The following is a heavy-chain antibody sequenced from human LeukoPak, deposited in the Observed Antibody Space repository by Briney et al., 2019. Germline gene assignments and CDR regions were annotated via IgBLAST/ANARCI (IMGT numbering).Heavy chain of an antibody. D-gene: IGHD3-22*01. Sequence: SQTLSLTCTVSGGSISSGSYYWSWIRQPAGKGLEWIGRIYTSGSTNYNPSLKIPVTISPATTKNQLSLNLISATAADTAFYYCARGSYYYDSFDYWGQGTLVTVSS. CDR3: ARGSYYYDSFDY. CDR2: IYTSGST. CDR1: GGSISSGSYY. J-gene: IGHJ4*02. V-gene: IGHV4-61*02.